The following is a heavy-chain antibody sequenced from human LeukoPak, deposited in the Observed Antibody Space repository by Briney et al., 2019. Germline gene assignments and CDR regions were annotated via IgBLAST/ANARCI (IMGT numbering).Heavy chain of an antibody. CDR3: VKDRYCPEVTCFGGGFEY. V-gene: IGHV3-23*01. J-gene: IGHJ4*02. CDR2: ISGRGDSA. D-gene: IGHD2-8*02. Sequence: GGSLRLSCTASGFTFNNYAMTWVRQAPGKGLEWVSGISGRGDSADYADSVKGRFTISRDNSKNTLYLRLNSLRVEDTATYYCVKDRYCPEVTCFGGGFEYWGQGTLVVVSS. CDR1: GFTFNNYA.